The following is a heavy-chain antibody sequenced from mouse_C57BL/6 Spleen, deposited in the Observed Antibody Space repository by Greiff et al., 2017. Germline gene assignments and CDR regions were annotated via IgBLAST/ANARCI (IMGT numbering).Heavy chain of an antibody. CDR3: AAAPYYYGSSYGY. Sequence: EVQLQQSGPELVKPGASVKMSCKASGYTFTDYNMHWVKQSHGKSLEWIGYINPNNGGTSYNQKFKGKATLTVNKSSSTAYMELRSLTSEDSAVYYCAAAPYYYGSSYGYWGQGTTLTGSS. CDR1: GYTFTDYN. CDR2: INPNNGGT. D-gene: IGHD1-1*01. J-gene: IGHJ2*01. V-gene: IGHV1-22*01.